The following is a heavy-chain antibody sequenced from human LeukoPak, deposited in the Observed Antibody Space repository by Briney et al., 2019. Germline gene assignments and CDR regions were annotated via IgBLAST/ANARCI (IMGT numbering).Heavy chain of an antibody. D-gene: IGHD6-19*01. CDR2: IYYSGST. J-gene: IGHJ4*02. Sequence: PSETLPLTCTVSGGSISSSSYYWGWIRQPPGKGLEWIGSIYYSGSTYYNPSLKSRVTISVDTSKNQFSLKLSSVTAADTAVYYCARRSRSGQWLVMAPGPFDYWGQGTLVTVSS. V-gene: IGHV4-39*01. CDR1: GGSISSSSYY. CDR3: ARRSRSGQWLVMAPGPFDY.